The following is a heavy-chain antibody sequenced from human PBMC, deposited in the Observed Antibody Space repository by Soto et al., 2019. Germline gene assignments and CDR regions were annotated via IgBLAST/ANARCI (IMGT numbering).Heavy chain of an antibody. J-gene: IGHJ5*02. CDR2: MNPKTGDS. CDR3: ARGRPGGGIKRSWFDP. V-gene: IGHV1-8*01. D-gene: IGHD1-1*01. CDR1: GYTFTSND. Sequence: QVQLVQSGAEVKKSGASVKVSCKASGYTFTSNDIYWLRQASGQGPEWMGWMNPKTGDSNSAEKFQGRLRMTRNTSTNTAYMELSSLTSEDTAVYYCARGRPGGGIKRSWFDPWGQGTLVTVST.